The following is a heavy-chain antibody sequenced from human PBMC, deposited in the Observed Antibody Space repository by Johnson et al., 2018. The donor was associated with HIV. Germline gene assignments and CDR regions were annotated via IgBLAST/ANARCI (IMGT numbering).Heavy chain of an antibody. J-gene: IGHJ3*02. CDR3: ARGGVLRYFDWLFEDAFDI. V-gene: IGHV3-7*01. CDR2: IKQDGSEK. CDR1: GFTFSDDY. Sequence: EVQLVESGGGLVKPGGSLRLSCAASGFTFSDDYMSWIRQAPGKGLEWVANIKQDGSEKYYVDSVKGRFTISRDNAKNSLYLQMNSLRAEDTAVYYCARGGVLRYFDWLFEDAFDIWGQGTMVTVSS. D-gene: IGHD3-9*01.